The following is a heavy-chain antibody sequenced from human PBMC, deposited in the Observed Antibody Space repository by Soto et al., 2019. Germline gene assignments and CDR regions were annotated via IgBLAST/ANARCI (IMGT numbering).Heavy chain of an antibody. CDR2: IYYSGST. D-gene: IGHD2-15*01. J-gene: IGHJ4*02. CDR3: ARHTPAISISDH. Sequence: SQTMSLTCSVAYGTISSRSYYWGWIRQPPGKGLEWIGSIYYSGSTYYNPSLKSRVTISVDTSKNQFSLKLSSVTAADTAVYYCARHTPAISISDHWGQGTLVTVSS. CDR1: YGTISSRSYY. V-gene: IGHV4-39*01.